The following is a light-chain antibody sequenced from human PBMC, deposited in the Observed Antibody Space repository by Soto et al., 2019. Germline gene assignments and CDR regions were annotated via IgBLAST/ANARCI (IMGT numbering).Light chain of an antibody. CDR1: QTITSTY. J-gene: IGKJ5*01. V-gene: IGKV3D-15*01. Sequence: EIVLTQSPATLSLSAGERATRSCRASQTITSTYLAWYQQKPGQAPRLLIYGASTRATGIPARFSGSGSGTEFTLTISSLQSEDFTVYYCQQYNNWPAITFGQGTRLEIK. CDR2: GAS. CDR3: QQYNNWPAIT.